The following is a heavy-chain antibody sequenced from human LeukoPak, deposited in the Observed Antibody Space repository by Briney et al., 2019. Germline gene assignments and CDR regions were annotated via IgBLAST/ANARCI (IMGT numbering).Heavy chain of an antibody. V-gene: IGHV4-59*01. CDR1: GGSISSYY. Sequence: PSETLSLTCTVSGGSISSYYWSWIRQPPGKGLEWIGYMYYRGNTNYDPSLKSRVTISIDTPNNQFSLKLSSVTAADTAVYYCARKRGTSLFDYWGQGTLVTVSS. J-gene: IGHJ4*02. CDR2: MYYRGNT. D-gene: IGHD7-27*01. CDR3: ARKRGTSLFDY.